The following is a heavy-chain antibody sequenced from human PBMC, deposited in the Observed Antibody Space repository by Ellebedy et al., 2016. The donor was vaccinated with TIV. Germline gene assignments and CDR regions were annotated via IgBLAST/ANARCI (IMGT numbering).Heavy chain of an antibody. CDR3: ARGSPNWD. Sequence: AASVKVSCKASGYTFTSYSMNWVRQAPGQGLEWMGWINTNTKKPTYAQGYAGRFVFSLDTSVSTAYLQINSLKTEDTAVYYCARGSPNWDWGQGTLVPVSS. J-gene: IGHJ4*02. D-gene: IGHD7-27*01. CDR1: GYTFTSYS. CDR2: INTNTKKP. V-gene: IGHV7-4-1*02.